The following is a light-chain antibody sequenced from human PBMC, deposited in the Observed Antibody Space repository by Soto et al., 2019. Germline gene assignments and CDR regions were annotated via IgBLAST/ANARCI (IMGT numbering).Light chain of an antibody. CDR1: QGISSY. V-gene: IGKV1-8*01. J-gene: IGKJ1*01. CDR3: QKYNSAGT. CDR2: AAS. Sequence: AIRMTQSPSSFSASTGDRVTITCRASQGISSYLAWYQQKPGKAPKLLIYAASTLQSGVPSRFSGSGSGTDFTLTISSLQPEDVATYYCQKYNSAGTFGQGTKVDIK.